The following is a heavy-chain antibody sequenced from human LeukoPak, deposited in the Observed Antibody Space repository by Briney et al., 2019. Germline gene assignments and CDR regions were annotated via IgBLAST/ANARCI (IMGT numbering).Heavy chain of an antibody. D-gene: IGHD1-26*01. V-gene: IGHV1-18*04. CDR1: GYTFNAYG. CDR2: ITAYSGNT. J-gene: IGHJ4*02. CDR3: ATEVESGSSVVLVY. Sequence: ASVKVSCKASGYTFNAYGITWVRQAPGQGLEWMGWITAYSGNTKYAEEIQGRVTMTTDTSTSTAYMELSSLRSEDTAVYYCATEVESGSSVVLVYWGQGTVVTVSS.